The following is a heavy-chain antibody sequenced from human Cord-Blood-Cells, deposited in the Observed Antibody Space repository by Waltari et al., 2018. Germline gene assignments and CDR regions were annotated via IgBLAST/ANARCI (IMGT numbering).Heavy chain of an antibody. Sequence: QVQLQQWGAGLLKPSETLSLTCAVYGGSFSGYYWSWIRQPPGKGLEWIGEINHSGSTSYNPALKSRVTISVYTSKNQFSLKLSSLTAADTAVYYCARGLGFLEWLYYYYYMDVWGKGTTVTVSS. CDR3: ARGLGFLEWLYYYYYMDV. D-gene: IGHD3-3*01. CDR1: GGSFSGYY. V-gene: IGHV4-34*01. CDR2: INHSGST. J-gene: IGHJ6*03.